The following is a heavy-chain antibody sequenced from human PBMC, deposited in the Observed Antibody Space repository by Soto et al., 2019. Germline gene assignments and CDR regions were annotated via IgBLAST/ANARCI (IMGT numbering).Heavy chain of an antibody. J-gene: IGHJ6*02. CDR2: MNPKSGNT. CDR3: ARERAGTTSMDV. Sequence: QVQLVQSGAEVKKPGASVKVSCKASGYTFTSYDINWVRQATGQGLEWMGWMNPKSGNTGYAQKFRGRVTMTRNTSIRTAYMELRSLRSEDRAVYYCARERAGTTSMDVWGQGTRVTVPS. V-gene: IGHV1-8*01. CDR1: GYTFTSYD. D-gene: IGHD1-1*01.